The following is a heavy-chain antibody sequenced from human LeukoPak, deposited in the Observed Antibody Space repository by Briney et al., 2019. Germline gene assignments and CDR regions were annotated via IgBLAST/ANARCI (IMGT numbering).Heavy chain of an antibody. CDR2: ISGSGGST. CDR3: AKDRGGIWFGELFGY. J-gene: IGHJ4*02. Sequence: GGSLRLSCAASGFTFSSYAMSWVRQAPGKGLEWVSAISGSGGSTYYADSVKGRFTISRDNSKNTLYLQMNSLRAEDTAVYYCAKDRGGIWFGELFGYWGQGTLVTVSS. CDR1: GFTFSSYA. V-gene: IGHV3-23*01. D-gene: IGHD3-10*01.